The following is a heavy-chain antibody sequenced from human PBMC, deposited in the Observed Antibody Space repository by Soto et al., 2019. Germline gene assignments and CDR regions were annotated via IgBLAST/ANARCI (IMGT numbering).Heavy chain of an antibody. CDR2: IKSKTDGGTT. V-gene: IGHV3-15*01. CDR3: RYSSGWYYYYYYMDV. J-gene: IGHJ6*03. Sequence: GGSLRLSCAASGFTFSNAWMSWVRQAPGKGLEWVGRIKSKTDGGTTDYAAPVKGRFTISRDDSKNTLYLQMNSLKTEDTAVYYCRYSSGWYYYYYYMDVWGKGTTVTVSS. CDR1: GFTFSNAW. D-gene: IGHD6-19*01.